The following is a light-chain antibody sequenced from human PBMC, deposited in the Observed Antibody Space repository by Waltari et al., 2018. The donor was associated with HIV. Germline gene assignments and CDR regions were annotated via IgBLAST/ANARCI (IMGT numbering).Light chain of an antibody. CDR2: AAS. CDR3: KQSYRTFT. Sequence: DLQLTQCPRSLSASVGDTVNIACRPSHNISTFLNWYQHKPVKAPKLMIFAASSLQSGVPSRFRGTGSGRDFALSISGLQPEDFATYYCKQSYRTFTFGPGTKV. J-gene: IGKJ3*01. V-gene: IGKV1-39*01. CDR1: HNISTF.